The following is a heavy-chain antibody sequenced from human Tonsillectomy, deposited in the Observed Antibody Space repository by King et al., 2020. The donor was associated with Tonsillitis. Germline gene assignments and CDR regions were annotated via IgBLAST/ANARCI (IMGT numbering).Heavy chain of an antibody. J-gene: IGHJ6*03. CDR2: IYPGDSDT. D-gene: IGHD3-10*01. V-gene: IGHV5-51*01. CDR3: ARRYGSGSLNYYYMDV. CDR1: GYSFTSYW. Sequence: QLVQSGAEVKKPGESLKISCKGSGYSFTSYWIGWVRQMPGKCLEWMGIIYPGDSDTRYSPSFQGQVTLSADKSIRPAYLQWSSLKASDTAMYYCARRYGSGSLNYYYMDVWGKGTTVTVSS.